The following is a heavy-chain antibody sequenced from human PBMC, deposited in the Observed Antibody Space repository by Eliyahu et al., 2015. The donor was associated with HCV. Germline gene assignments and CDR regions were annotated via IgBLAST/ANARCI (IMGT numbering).Heavy chain of an antibody. CDR1: GFXFRXYG. D-gene: IGHD6-6*01. V-gene: IGHV3-30*18. CDR3: AKALVGQLVRGYFDY. CDR2: ISYDGSNK. J-gene: IGHJ4*02. Sequence: QVQLVESGGGVVQPGRSLRLSCXASGFXFRXYGMHWVRQAPGKGLEWVAVISYDGSNKYYADXVKGRFTISRDNSKNTLYLQMNSLRAEDTAVYYCAKALVGQLVRGYFDYWGQGTLVTVSS.